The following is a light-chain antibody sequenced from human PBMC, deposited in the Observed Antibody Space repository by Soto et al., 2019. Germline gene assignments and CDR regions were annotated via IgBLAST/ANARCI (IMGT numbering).Light chain of an antibody. CDR3: SAYTSSSTLCV. V-gene: IGLV2-14*01. CDR2: EGS. Sequence: QSALTQPASVSGSPGQSFTISCTGTSSDVGGYNYVSWYQQHPGKAPKLLLYEGSNRPSGVSNRFPGSKSVNTASPPISGLQAEDEADYYCSAYTSSSTLCVFGTGTKVTV. CDR1: SSDVGGYNY. J-gene: IGLJ1*01.